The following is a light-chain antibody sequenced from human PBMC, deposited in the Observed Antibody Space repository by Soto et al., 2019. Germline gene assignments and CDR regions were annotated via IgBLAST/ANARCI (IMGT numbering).Light chain of an antibody. J-gene: IGLJ3*02. CDR2: EVN. Sequence: QSALTQPASVSGSPGQSITISCTGTSSDVGDYKYVTWYQQYPGKAPKLMIFEVNNRPSGVSNRFSGSKSGNTASLTISGLQAEDEADYYCSSYIGSSTLVFGGGTKVTVL. V-gene: IGLV2-14*01. CDR3: SSYIGSSTLV. CDR1: SSDVGDYKY.